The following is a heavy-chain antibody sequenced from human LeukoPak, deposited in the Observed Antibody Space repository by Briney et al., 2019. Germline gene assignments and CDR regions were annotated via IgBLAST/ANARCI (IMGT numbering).Heavy chain of an antibody. CDR3: ARDWRGHSSGWYYGMDV. CDR2: IYTSGST. CDR1: GGSISSYY. D-gene: IGHD6-19*01. V-gene: IGHV4-4*07. Sequence: SETLSLTCTVSGGSISSYYWSWIRQPAPKGLEWIGRIYTSGSTNYNPSLKSRVTMSVDTSKNQFSLKLSSVTAADTAVYYCARDWRGHSSGWYYGMDVWGQGTTVTVSS. J-gene: IGHJ6*02.